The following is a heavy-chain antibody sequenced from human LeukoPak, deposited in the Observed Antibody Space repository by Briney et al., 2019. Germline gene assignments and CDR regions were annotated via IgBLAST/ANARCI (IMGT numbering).Heavy chain of an antibody. CDR2: VNQDGSGK. D-gene: IGHD3-3*01. CDR3: ARDPGEVITIDAFDI. V-gene: IGHV3-7*01. CDR1: GFTFSSAW. Sequence: PGGSLRLSCAASGFTFSSAWMSWVRQAPGKGLEWVANVNQDGSGKYYVDSVKGRFTISKDNAKNSLYLQMNSLRAEDTAVYYCARDPGEVITIDAFDIWGQGTMVTVSS. J-gene: IGHJ3*02.